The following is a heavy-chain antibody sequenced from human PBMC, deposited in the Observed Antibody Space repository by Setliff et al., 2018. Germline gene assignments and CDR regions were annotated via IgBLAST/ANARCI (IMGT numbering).Heavy chain of an antibody. D-gene: IGHD3-22*01. CDR1: SASIRSSNW. J-gene: IGHJ4*02. V-gene: IGHV4-4*02. CDR2: IYYSGST. Sequence: ASETLSLTCAVSSASIRSSNWWTWVRQPPGKGLEWIGSIYYSGSTYYNPSLRSRVTISVDTSKNQFSLKLTSVTAADTAVYYCARAPRYFDPTGSYFDFWGQGTLVTVSS. CDR3: ARAPRYFDPTGSYFDF.